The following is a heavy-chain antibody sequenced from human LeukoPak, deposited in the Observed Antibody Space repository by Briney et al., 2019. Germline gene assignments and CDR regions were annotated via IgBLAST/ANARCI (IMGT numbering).Heavy chain of an antibody. CDR2: IYYSGST. Sequence: SETLSLTCTVSGGSISSSSYYWGWIRQPPGKGLEWIGYIYYSGSTNYNPSLKSRVTISVDTSKNQFSLKLSSVTAADTAVYYCARDRGGIQLWSDAFDIWGQGTMVTVSS. D-gene: IGHD5-18*01. V-gene: IGHV4-61*01. CDR1: GGSISSSSYY. J-gene: IGHJ3*02. CDR3: ARDRGGIQLWSDAFDI.